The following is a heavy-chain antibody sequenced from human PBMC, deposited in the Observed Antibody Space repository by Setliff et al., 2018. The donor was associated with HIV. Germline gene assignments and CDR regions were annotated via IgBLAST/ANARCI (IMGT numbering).Heavy chain of an antibody. Sequence: ASVKVSCKASGYTFTSYGISWVRQAPGQGLEWMGWISAYSGNTNYAQKLQGRVTMTTDTSTSTAYMELSSLRSEDTAVYYCASPFGVVTLNYYYYMDVWGKGTTVTSP. V-gene: IGHV1-18*01. CDR3: ASPFGVVTLNYYYYMDV. D-gene: IGHD3-3*01. CDR2: ISAYSGNT. J-gene: IGHJ6*03. CDR1: GYTFTSYG.